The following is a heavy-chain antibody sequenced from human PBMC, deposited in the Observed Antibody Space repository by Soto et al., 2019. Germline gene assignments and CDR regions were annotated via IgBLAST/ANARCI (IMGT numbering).Heavy chain of an antibody. CDR2: INHSGST. CDR1: CGSFSGYY. Sequence: SETLSLTCAVYCGSFSGYYWSWIRQPPGKGLEWIGEINHSGSTNYNPSLKSRVTISVDTSKNKFSLTLSSVTAADTAVYYCARGRDFWSGYNKNWFDPWGQGTLVTVSS. V-gene: IGHV4-34*01. CDR3: ARGRDFWSGYNKNWFDP. J-gene: IGHJ5*02. D-gene: IGHD3-3*01.